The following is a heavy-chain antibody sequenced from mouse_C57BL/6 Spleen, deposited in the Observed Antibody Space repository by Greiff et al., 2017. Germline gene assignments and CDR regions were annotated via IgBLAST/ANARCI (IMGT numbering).Heavy chain of an antibody. D-gene: IGHD2-5*01. CDR3: TRPYYSNSYAMDY. CDR1: GYTFTDYE. CDR2: IDPETGGT. V-gene: IGHV1-15*01. J-gene: IGHJ4*01. Sequence: VKLMESGAELVRPGASVTLSCKASGYTFTDYEMHWVKQTPVHGLEWIGAIDPETGGTAYNQKFKGKAILTADKSSSTAYMELRSLTSEDSAVYYCTRPYYSNSYAMDYWGQGTSVTVSS.